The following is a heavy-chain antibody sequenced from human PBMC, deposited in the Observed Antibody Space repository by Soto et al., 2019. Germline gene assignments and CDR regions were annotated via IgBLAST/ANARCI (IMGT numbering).Heavy chain of an antibody. D-gene: IGHD3-16*01. Sequence: SETLSLTCTVSGGSISIGGYYWSCIRQHPGKGLEWIGYIYYSGSTYYNPSLKSRVTISVDTSKNQFSLKLSSVTAADTAVYYCARAGGDYYYYGMDVWGQGTTVTVSS. CDR3: ARAGGDYYYYGMDV. CDR1: GGSISIGGYY. CDR2: IYYSGST. V-gene: IGHV4-31*03. J-gene: IGHJ6*02.